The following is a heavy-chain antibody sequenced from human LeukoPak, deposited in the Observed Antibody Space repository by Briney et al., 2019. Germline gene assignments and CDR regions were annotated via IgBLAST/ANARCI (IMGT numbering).Heavy chain of an antibody. J-gene: IGHJ4*02. CDR2: IGGDGATT. CDR1: GFTFSTYA. D-gene: IGHD2-21*02. CDR3: ARGVTTHAY. V-gene: IGHV3-23*01. Sequence: GGSLRLSCAASGFTFSTYAMTWVRRAPGKGLEWVSTIGGDGATTYYADSVKGRFTISRDNSKNTLFLQMNSLRAEDTAVYYCARGVTTHAYWGQGTLVTVSS.